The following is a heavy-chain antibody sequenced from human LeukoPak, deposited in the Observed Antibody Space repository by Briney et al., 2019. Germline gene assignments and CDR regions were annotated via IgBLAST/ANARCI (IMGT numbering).Heavy chain of an antibody. CDR3: ARGYGYDSSGYQTSVYYFDY. J-gene: IGHJ4*02. Sequence: SETLSLTCAVYGGSFSGYYWSWIRQPPGKGLKWIGEINHSGSTNYNPSLKSRVTISVDTSKNQFSLKLSSVTAVDTAVYYCARGYGYDSSGYQTSVYYFDYWGQGTLVTVSS. CDR2: INHSGST. V-gene: IGHV4-34*01. CDR1: GGSFSGYY. D-gene: IGHD3-22*01.